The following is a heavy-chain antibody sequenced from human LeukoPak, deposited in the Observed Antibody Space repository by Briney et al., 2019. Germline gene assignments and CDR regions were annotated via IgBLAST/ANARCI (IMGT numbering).Heavy chain of an antibody. J-gene: IGHJ4*02. CDR2: IYYTGST. CDR1: GGSISSYY. D-gene: IGHD1-26*01. CDR3: ARESGAYYGL. V-gene: IGHV4-59*01. Sequence: PSETLSLTCTVSGGSISSYYWTWIRQPPGKGLEWIGYIYYTGSTNYNPSLKSRVTISVDTSKNQFSLKLSSVSAADTAMYYCARESGAYYGLWGQGTLVTVSS.